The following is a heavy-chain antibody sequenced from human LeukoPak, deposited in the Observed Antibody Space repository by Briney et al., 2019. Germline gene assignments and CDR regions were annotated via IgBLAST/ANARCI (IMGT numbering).Heavy chain of an antibody. CDR1: GGSISSYY. D-gene: IGHD4-17*01. CDR3: ARDNDYGDYGYFQH. V-gene: IGHV4-4*07. Sequence: PSETLSLTCTVSGGSISSYYWSWIRQPAGKGLEWIGRIYTSGSTNHNPSLKSRVTMSVDTSKNQFSLKLSSVTAADTAVYYCARDNDYGDYGYFQHWGQGTLVTVSS. J-gene: IGHJ1*01. CDR2: IYTSGST.